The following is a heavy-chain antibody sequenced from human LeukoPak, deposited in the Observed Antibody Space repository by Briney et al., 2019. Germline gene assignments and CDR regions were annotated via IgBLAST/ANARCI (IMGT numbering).Heavy chain of an antibody. V-gene: IGHV1-8*02. J-gene: IGHJ4*02. D-gene: IGHD3-10*01. CDR1: GYTFTGYY. Sequence: ASVKVSCKASGYTFTGYYMHWVRQAPGQGLEWMGWINPNSGNTGYAQKFQGRVTMTRNTSISTAYMELSSLRSEDTAVYYCARDYGSGSYANFDYWGQGTPVTVSS. CDR3: ARDYGSGSYANFDY. CDR2: INPNSGNT.